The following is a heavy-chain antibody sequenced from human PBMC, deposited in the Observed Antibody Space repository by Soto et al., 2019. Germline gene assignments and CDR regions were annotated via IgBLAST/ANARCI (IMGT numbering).Heavy chain of an antibody. D-gene: IGHD6-13*01. V-gene: IGHV5-10-1*04. Sequence: GESLKISCKGSGYSFTSYWISWVRQMPGKGLEWMGSIYPSDSYTNYSPSFQGQVTISADKSINTTYLQWSSLKASDTAIYYCARQAAAGKYYYVMDVWGQGTTVTVSS. J-gene: IGHJ6*02. CDR3: ARQAAAGKYYYVMDV. CDR1: GYSFTSYW. CDR2: IYPSDSYT.